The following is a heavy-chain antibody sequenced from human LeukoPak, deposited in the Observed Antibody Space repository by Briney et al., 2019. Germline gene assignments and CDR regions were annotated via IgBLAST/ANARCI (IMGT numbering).Heavy chain of an antibody. CDR3: VREAEYCASVCLKSNWFDP. J-gene: IGHJ5*02. CDR1: GFPFSNHA. Sequence: PGGSLRLSCAASGFPFSNHAMSWVRQPPEKGLEWVAAISNGNTYYADSVRGRFTISRDDSRNMVYLQMNSLRDEDTALYYCVREAEYCASVCLKSNWFDPWGQGTLVTVSS. V-gene: IGHV3-23*01. D-gene: IGHD2-21*02. CDR2: ISNGNT.